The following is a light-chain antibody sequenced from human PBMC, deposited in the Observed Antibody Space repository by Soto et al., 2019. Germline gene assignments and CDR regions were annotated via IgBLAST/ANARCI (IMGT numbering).Light chain of an antibody. CDR1: SSDVGSYNY. J-gene: IGLJ3*02. CDR3: SSDTSISTRV. V-gene: IGLV2-14*01. Sequence: QSVLTQPASVSGSPGQSITISCTGTSSDVGSYNYVSWYQQHPGKAPKLMIYEVSNRPSGVSNRFSGSKSGNTASLTISGLQAEDEDNYYCSSDTSISTRVFGGGTQLTVL. CDR2: EVS.